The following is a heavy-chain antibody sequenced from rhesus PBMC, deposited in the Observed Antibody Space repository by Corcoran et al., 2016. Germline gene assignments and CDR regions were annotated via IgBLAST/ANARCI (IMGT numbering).Heavy chain of an antibody. J-gene: IGHJ4*01. CDR3: GRGAAIDY. CDR1: GSSISSGYD. Sequence: QVQLQESGRGLVKPSETLSLTCADSGSSISSGYDWGWLRQPPGKGLEYIGYISGSSGFTYYNPSLKSRVTISKDTSKNQFSLKLTAGTAADTAVYYCGRGAAIDYWGQGVLVTVSS. CDR2: ISGSSGFT. D-gene: IGHD6-25*01. V-gene: IGHV4-99*02.